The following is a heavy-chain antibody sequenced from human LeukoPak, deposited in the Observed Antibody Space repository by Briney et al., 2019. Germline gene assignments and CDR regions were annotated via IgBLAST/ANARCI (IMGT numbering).Heavy chain of an antibody. Sequence: GGSLRLSCAASGFTFSSYSMNWVRQAPGKGLEWVSSISSSSSYIYYADSVKGRFTISRDNAKNSLYLQMNSLRAEDTAVYYCAKDSTAVLGYYFDCWGQGTLVTVSP. V-gene: IGHV3-21*04. J-gene: IGHJ4*02. CDR2: ISSSSSYI. CDR1: GFTFSSYS. CDR3: AKDSTAVLGYYFDC. D-gene: IGHD3-16*01.